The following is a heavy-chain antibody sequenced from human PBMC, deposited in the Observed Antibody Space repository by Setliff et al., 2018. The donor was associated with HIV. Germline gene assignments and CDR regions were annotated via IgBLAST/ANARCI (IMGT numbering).Heavy chain of an antibody. CDR1: GYSFISYG. Sequence: ASVKVSCKAFGYSFISYGISWVRQAPGQGLEWMGWISDHNGNTNYAQKVQGRVTMTTDTSTSTAYMELRSLRSDDTAVYYCARWAAAGTGWFDPWGQGTLVTVS. V-gene: IGHV1-18*01. J-gene: IGHJ5*02. CDR2: ISDHNGNT. D-gene: IGHD6-13*01. CDR3: ARWAAAGTGWFDP.